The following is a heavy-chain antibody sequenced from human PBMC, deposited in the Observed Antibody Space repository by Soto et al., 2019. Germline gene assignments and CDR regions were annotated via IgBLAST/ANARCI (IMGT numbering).Heavy chain of an antibody. CDR1: GFTFSSYG. CDR2: IWYDGSNK. V-gene: IGHV3-33*01. J-gene: IGHJ4*02. Sequence: PGGSLRLSCAASGFTFSSYGMHWVRQAPGKGLEWVAVIWYDGSNKYYADSVKGRFTISRDNSKNTLYLQMNSLRAEDTAVYYCARDLSSSSSFDYWGQGTLVTVS. D-gene: IGHD6-6*01. CDR3: ARDLSSSSSFDY.